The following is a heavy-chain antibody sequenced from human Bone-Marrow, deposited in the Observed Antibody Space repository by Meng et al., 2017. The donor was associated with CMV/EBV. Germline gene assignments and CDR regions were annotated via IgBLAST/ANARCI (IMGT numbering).Heavy chain of an antibody. V-gene: IGHV4-34*01. D-gene: IGHD3-22*01. CDR1: GGSFSGYY. Sequence: GSLRLSCAVYGGSFSGYYWSWIRQPPGKGLEWIGEINHSGSTNYNPSLKSRVTISVDTSKNQFSLKLSSGTAADTAVYYCARRARSIVVVIKGRDKDAFDIWGQGPMVTF. CDR2: INHSGST. J-gene: IGHJ3*02. CDR3: ARRARSIVVVIKGRDKDAFDI.